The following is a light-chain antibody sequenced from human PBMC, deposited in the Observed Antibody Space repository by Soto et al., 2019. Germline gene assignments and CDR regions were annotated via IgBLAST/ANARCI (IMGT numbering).Light chain of an antibody. Sequence: QSVLTQPASVSGSPGQSITISCTGTSSDVGAYDFVSWYQQHPDKAPKLMIYEVSNRPSGVSNRFSGSKSVNTATLTISGLQAEDEADYYCSSYTSSSTRVFGTRTRSPS. J-gene: IGLJ1*01. CDR3: SSYTSSSTRV. CDR1: SSDVGAYDF. V-gene: IGLV2-14*03. CDR2: EVS.